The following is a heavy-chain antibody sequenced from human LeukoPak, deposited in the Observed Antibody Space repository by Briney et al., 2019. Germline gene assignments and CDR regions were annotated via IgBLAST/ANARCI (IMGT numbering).Heavy chain of an antibody. Sequence: ASVKFSCRASGYTFTSYYMHWVGQAPGQGLEWMGLINPTGRSTGYAQKFQGRVTMTRDMSTSTDYMELSSLRSEDTAIYYCARDNSVGDNAWWFDPWGQGTLVTVSS. CDR2: INPTGRST. D-gene: IGHD1-26*01. CDR3: ARDNSVGDNAWWFDP. CDR1: GYTFTSYY. V-gene: IGHV1-46*01. J-gene: IGHJ5*02.